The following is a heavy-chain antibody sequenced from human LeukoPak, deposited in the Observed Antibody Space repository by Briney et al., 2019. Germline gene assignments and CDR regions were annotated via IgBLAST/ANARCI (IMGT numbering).Heavy chain of an antibody. CDR1: GYTFTSDY. CDR2: INPSGGST. CDR3: ARGYCSSTSCYEPPSY. Sequence: ASVKVSCKASGYTFTSDYMHWVRQAPGLGLEWMGIINPSGGSTSYAQKFQGRVTMTRDTSTSTVYMELSSLRSEDTAVYYCARGYCSSTSCYEPPSYWGQGTLVTASS. J-gene: IGHJ4*02. D-gene: IGHD2-2*01. V-gene: IGHV1-46*01.